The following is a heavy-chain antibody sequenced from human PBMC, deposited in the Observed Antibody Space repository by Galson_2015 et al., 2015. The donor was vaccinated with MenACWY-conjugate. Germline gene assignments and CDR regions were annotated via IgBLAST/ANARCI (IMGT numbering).Heavy chain of an antibody. CDR1: GYSFTDYW. CDR2: IYPAESHT. D-gene: IGHD3-3*01. CDR3: ARYLEHYFDY. Sequence: QSGAEVKKPGESLKISCKGSGYSFTDYWIAWVRQMPGKGLEWMGIIYPAESHTRYSPSFQGQVTISADKSISTAYLQWSSLKASDTGMYFCARYLEHYFDYWGQGTLVTVSS. J-gene: IGHJ4*02. V-gene: IGHV5-51*01.